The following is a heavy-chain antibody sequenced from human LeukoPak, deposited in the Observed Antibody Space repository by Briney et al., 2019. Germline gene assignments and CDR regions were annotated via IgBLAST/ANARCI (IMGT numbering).Heavy chain of an antibody. CDR3: AKAWSNYYFDY. V-gene: IGHV3-30*02. CDR2: IRFDGTNK. J-gene: IGHJ4*02. Sequence: GGSLRLSCAASGFTFSTYGVHWVRQGPGKGLEWVAFIRFDGTNKYYADPVKGRFTISRDNSKSTLYLQMNSPRAEDTAVYYCAKAWSNYYFDYWGQGTLVTVSS. CDR1: GFTFSTYG. D-gene: IGHD3-3*01.